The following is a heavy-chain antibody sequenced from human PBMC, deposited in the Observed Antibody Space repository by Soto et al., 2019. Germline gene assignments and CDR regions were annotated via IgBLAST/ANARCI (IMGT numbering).Heavy chain of an antibody. J-gene: IGHJ6*03. CDR2: ISGSGGST. Sequence: GGSLSLSCAASGFTFSSYAMSWVRQAPGKGPEWVSAISGSGGSTYYADSVKGRCTISIDNTKTTRYLPMNCLRAADTAVYYCARPPGGDYDFFYYYLDVWGKGATFTVSS. D-gene: IGHD3-3*01. CDR3: ARPPGGDYDFFYYYLDV. V-gene: IGHV3-23*01. CDR1: GFTFSSYA.